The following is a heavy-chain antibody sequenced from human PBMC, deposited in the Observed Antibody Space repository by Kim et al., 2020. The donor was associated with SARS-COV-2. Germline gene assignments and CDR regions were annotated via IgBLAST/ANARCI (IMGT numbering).Heavy chain of an antibody. Sequence: NRVTISVDTSKNQFSLKLGSVTAADTAVYYCARWEDIVVVPAARAGWFDPWGQGTLVTVSS. CDR3: ARWEDIVVVPAARAGWFDP. V-gene: IGHV4-31*02. D-gene: IGHD2-2*01. J-gene: IGHJ5*02.